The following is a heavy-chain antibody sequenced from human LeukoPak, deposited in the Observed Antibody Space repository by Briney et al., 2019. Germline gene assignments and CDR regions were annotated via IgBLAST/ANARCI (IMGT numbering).Heavy chain of an antibody. D-gene: IGHD3-22*01. J-gene: IGHJ3*02. Sequence: SETLSLTCTVSGGSISSSSYYWGWIRQPPGKGLEWIGSIYYSGSTYYNPSLKSRVTISVDTSKNQFSLKLSSVTAADTAVYYCARSQGAPYYYDSSVLGAFDIWGQGTMVTVSS. CDR1: GGSISSSSYY. CDR3: ARSQGAPYYYDSSVLGAFDI. V-gene: IGHV4-39*07. CDR2: IYYSGST.